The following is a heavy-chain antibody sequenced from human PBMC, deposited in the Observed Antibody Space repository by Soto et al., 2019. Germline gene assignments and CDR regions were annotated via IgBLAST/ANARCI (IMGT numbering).Heavy chain of an antibody. CDR3: AREGGYGLYYFDY. J-gene: IGHJ4*02. D-gene: IGHD5-18*01. CDR1: GGSISSYY. Sequence: SETLSLTCTVSGGSISSYYWSWNRQPPGKGLEWIGYIYYSGSTNYNPSLKSRVTISVDTSKNQFSLKLSSVTAADTAVYYCAREGGYGLYYFDYWGQGTLVTVSS. V-gene: IGHV4-59*01. CDR2: IYYSGST.